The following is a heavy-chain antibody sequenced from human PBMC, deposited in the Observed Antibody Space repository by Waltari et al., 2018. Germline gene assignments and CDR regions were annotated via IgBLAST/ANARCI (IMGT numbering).Heavy chain of an antibody. Sequence: EVQLVESGGGLVQPGGSLRLSCAASGFTFSSYWMYWVRQAPGKGLLCVSLMNSDGSSTSYADSVKGRFTISRDNAKNTLYLQMKSLRAEDTAVYYCARDPGYSYGSLSDYWGQGTLVTVSS. CDR3: ARDPGYSYGSLSDY. CDR2: MNSDGSST. D-gene: IGHD5-18*01. V-gene: IGHV3-74*01. J-gene: IGHJ4*02. CDR1: GFTFSSYW.